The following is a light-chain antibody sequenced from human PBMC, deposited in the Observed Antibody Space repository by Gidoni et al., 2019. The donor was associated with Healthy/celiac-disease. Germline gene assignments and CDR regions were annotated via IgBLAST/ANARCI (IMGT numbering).Light chain of an antibody. J-gene: IGKJ5*01. Sequence: DIVMTQSPDSLAVSLGERATINCKSSQSVLYSSNNKNYLAWYQQKPGQPPKLLIYWASTRESGVPDRFSGSGSGTDVTLTSSSLQAEDVAVYYCQQYYSTPITFGQGTRLEIK. CDR2: WAS. CDR3: QQYYSTPIT. CDR1: QSVLYSSNNKNY. V-gene: IGKV4-1*01.